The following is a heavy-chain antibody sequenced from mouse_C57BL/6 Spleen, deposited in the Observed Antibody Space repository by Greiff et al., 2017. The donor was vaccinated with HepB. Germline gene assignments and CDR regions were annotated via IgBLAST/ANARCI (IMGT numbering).Heavy chain of an antibody. J-gene: IGHJ3*01. CDR1: GFTFSSYT. CDR3: ASTVVESFAY. V-gene: IGHV5-9*01. CDR2: ISGGGGNT. Sequence: EVKLVESGGGLVKPGGSLKLSCAASGFTFSSYTMSWVRQTPEKRLEWVATISGGGGNTYYPDSVKGRFTISRDNAKNTLYLQMSSLRSEDTALYYCASTVVESFAYWGQGTLVTVSA. D-gene: IGHD1-1*01.